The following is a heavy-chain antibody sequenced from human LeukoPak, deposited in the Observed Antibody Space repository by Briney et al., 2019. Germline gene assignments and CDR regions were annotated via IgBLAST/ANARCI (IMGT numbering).Heavy chain of an antibody. CDR3: TTGYCSGGSCYGAYFDY. CDR1: GFTFSNAW. V-gene: IGHV3-15*01. D-gene: IGHD2-15*01. Sequence: GGSLRLSCAASGFTFSNAWMSWVRQAPGKGLEWVGRIKSKTDGGTTDYAAPVKGRFTISRDDSKNTLYLQMNSLKTEDTAVYYCTTGYCSGGSCYGAYFDYWGQGTLVTVSS. J-gene: IGHJ4*02. CDR2: IKSKTDGGTT.